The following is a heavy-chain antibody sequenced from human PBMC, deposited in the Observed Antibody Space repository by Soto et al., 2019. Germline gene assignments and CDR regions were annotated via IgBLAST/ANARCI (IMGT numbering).Heavy chain of an antibody. J-gene: IGHJ6*02. CDR2: IYPGDSDT. D-gene: IGHD3-22*01. CDR1: GYSFTSYW. Sequence: PGESLKISCKGSGYSFTSYWIGWVRQMPGKGLEWMGIIYPGDSDTRYSPSFQGQVTISADKSISTAYLQSSSLKASATEMYYCARLGPYYYDSSGYYTGGYYYYGMDVCGQGTPVTVYS. CDR3: ARLGPYYYDSSGYYTGGYYYYGMDV. V-gene: IGHV5-51*01.